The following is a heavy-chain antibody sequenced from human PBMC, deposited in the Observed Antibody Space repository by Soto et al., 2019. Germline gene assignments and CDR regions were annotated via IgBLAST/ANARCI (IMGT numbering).Heavy chain of an antibody. Sequence: SETLSLTCTVFGGSISSYFWSWIRQPPGKGLEWIGYIYYSGSTNYNPSLKSRVTISVDTSKNQFSLKLSSVTAADTAVYYCARVVSDLGELSFSPYYYMDVWGKGTTVTVSS. V-gene: IGHV4-59*01. J-gene: IGHJ6*03. CDR1: GGSISSYF. CDR3: ARVVSDLGELSFSPYYYMDV. CDR2: IYYSGST. D-gene: IGHD3-16*02.